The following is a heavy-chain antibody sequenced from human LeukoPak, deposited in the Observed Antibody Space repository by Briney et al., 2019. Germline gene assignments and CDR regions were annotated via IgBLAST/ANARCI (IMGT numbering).Heavy chain of an antibody. D-gene: IGHD2-2*01. V-gene: IGHV1-2*02. CDR3: ASQGAVVPAAMPY. Sequence: GASVKVSCKASGYTFTGYYMHWVRQAPGQGLEWMGWINPNSGGTNYAQKFQGRVTMTRDTSINTAYMDLSRLRSDDTAVYYCASQGAVVPAAMPYWGQGTLVTVSS. CDR2: INPNSGGT. J-gene: IGHJ4*02. CDR1: GYTFTGYY.